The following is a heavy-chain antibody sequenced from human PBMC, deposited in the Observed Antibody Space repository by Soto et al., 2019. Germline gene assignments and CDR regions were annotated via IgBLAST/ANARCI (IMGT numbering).Heavy chain of an antibody. CDR1: GGTFSSYT. V-gene: IGHV1-69*02. CDR3: ARGVTTVTGYGMDV. J-gene: IGHJ6*02. D-gene: IGHD4-17*01. Sequence: QVQLVQSGAEVKKPGSSVKVSCKASGGTFSSYTISWVRQAPGQGLEWMGRIIPILGIANYAQKFQGRVTITADKSQSTAYMELSSLRSEDTAVYYCARGVTTVTGYGMDVWGQGTTVTVSS. CDR2: IIPILGIA.